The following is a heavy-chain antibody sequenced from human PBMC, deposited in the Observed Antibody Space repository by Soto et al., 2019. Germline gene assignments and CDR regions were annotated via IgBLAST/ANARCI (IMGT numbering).Heavy chain of an antibody. D-gene: IGHD3-22*01. Sequence: GGSLRLSCAASGFTFSSYGMHWVRQAPGKGLEWVAVIWYDGSNKYYADSVKGRFTISRDNSKNTLYLQMNSLRAEDTAVYYCAKAGNNYYDRGPDAFDIWGQGTMVTVSS. CDR3: AKAGNNYYDRGPDAFDI. J-gene: IGHJ3*02. CDR2: IWYDGSNK. V-gene: IGHV3-33*06. CDR1: GFTFSSYG.